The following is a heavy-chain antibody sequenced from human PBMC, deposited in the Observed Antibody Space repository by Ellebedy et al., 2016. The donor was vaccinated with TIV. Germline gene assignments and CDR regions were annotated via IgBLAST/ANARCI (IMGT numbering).Heavy chain of an antibody. Sequence: ASVKVSCKVSGYTLTELSMHWVRQAPGKGLEWMGGFDPEDGETIYAQKFQGRVTMTEDTSTDTAYMELSSLRSEDTAVYYCARTIRVYYYYGMDVWGQGTTVTVSS. V-gene: IGHV1-24*01. CDR1: GYTLTELS. J-gene: IGHJ6*02. CDR3: ARTIRVYYYYGMDV. D-gene: IGHD3-9*01. CDR2: FDPEDGET.